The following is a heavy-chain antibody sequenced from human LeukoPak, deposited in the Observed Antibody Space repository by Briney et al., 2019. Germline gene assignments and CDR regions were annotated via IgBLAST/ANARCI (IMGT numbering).Heavy chain of an antibody. Sequence: GASVKVSCKASGYTFTGHYMHWVRQAPGQGLEWMGIINPSGGSTSYAQKFQGRVTMTRDTSTSTVYMELSSLRSEDTAVYYCAQESRAVAGTFDYWGQGALVTVSS. D-gene: IGHD6-19*01. J-gene: IGHJ4*02. CDR3: AQESRAVAGTFDY. V-gene: IGHV1-46*01. CDR1: GYTFTGHY. CDR2: INPSGGST.